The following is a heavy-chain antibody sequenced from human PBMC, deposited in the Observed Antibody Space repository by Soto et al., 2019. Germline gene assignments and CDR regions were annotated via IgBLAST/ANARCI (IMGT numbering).Heavy chain of an antibody. CDR2: VYYRGRS. CDR3: VSQRTTVPTQAYFDY. Sequence: PSETLSLTCTVSGGSVTNSSYYWGWIRQSPGKGLEWIGSVYYRGRSYSKASVKSRVTISVVTSKNRFSLSLNSVTASDTAVYFCVSQRTTVPTQAYFDYWGPGALVTVSS. V-gene: IGHV4-39*01. J-gene: IGHJ4*02. D-gene: IGHD4-17*01. CDR1: GGSVTNSSYY.